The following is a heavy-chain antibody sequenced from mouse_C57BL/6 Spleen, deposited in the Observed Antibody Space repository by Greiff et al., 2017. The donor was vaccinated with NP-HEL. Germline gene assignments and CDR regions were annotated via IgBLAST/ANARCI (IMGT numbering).Heavy chain of an antibody. CDR3: TRERITTVVAKGLEYYFDY. V-gene: IGHV1-5*01. CDR2: IYPGNSDT. J-gene: IGHJ2*01. CDR1: GYTFTSYW. D-gene: IGHD1-1*01. Sequence: EVQLQQSGTVLARPGASVKMSCKTSGYTFTSYWMHWVKQRPGQGLEWIGAIYPGNSDTSYNQKFKGKAKLTAVTSASTAYMELSSLTNEDSAVYYCTRERITTVVAKGLEYYFDYWGQGTTLTVSS.